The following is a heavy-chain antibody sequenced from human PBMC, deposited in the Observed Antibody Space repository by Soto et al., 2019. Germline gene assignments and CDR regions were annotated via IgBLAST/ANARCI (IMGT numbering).Heavy chain of an antibody. CDR3: RSSSSSYVESCLDA. J-gene: IGHJ6*01. D-gene: IGHD2-2*01. CDR1: GYSMSSYHY. Sequence: XETLSVTCAVSGYSMSSYHYWAWIRQPPGSGLEWIGIIYHIGSTHYNTSLKSRVTISVDTSKNNFSLELSSVTAADTAIYYCRSSSSSYVESCLDAWGQGTMVTVSS. V-gene: IGHV4-38-2*01. CDR2: IYHIGST.